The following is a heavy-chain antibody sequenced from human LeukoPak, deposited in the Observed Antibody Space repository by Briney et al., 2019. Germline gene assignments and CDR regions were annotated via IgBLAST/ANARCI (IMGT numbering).Heavy chain of an antibody. CDR2: ISYDGSNK. CDR3: ASVSLRGAAAGDFDY. Sequence: SGGSLRLSCAASGFTFSSYAMHWVRQAPGKGLEWVAVISYDGSNKYYADSVKGRFTISRDNSKNTLYLQMNSLRAEDTAVYYCASVSLRGAAAGDFDYWGQGTLVTVSS. J-gene: IGHJ4*02. V-gene: IGHV3-30-3*01. D-gene: IGHD6-13*01. CDR1: GFTFSSYA.